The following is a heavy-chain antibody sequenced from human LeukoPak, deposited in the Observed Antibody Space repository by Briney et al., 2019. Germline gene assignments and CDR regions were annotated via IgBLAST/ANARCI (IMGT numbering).Heavy chain of an antibody. Sequence: SGGSLRLSCAASGFTFSSYSMNWVRQAPGKGLEWVSYISSSSTIYYADSVKGRFTISRDNSKNTLYLQMNSLRAEDTAVYYCAKDGSLTRFDYWGQGILVTVSS. D-gene: IGHD2-15*01. CDR2: ISSSSTI. CDR1: GFTFSSYS. J-gene: IGHJ4*02. CDR3: AKDGSLTRFDY. V-gene: IGHV3-48*01.